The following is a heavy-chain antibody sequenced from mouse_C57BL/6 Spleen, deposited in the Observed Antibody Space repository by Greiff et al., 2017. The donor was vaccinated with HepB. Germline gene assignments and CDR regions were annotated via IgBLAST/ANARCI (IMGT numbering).Heavy chain of an antibody. J-gene: IGHJ2*01. CDR2: IYPGSGST. Sequence: VQLQQPGAELVKPGASVKMSCKASGYTFTSYWITWVKQRPGQGLEWIGDIYPGSGSTNYNEKFKSKATLTVATASSTAYMQLSSLTSEDSAVYYCARRGYGSSYFDYWGQGTTLTVSS. CDR3: ARRGYGSSYFDY. CDR1: GYTFTSYW. D-gene: IGHD1-1*01. V-gene: IGHV1-55*01.